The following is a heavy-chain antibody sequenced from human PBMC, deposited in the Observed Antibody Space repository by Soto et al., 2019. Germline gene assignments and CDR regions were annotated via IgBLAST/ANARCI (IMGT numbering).Heavy chain of an antibody. CDR2: IYSSGST. J-gene: IGHJ5*02. D-gene: IGHD6-6*01. V-gene: IGHV4-39*01. CDR1: GGSISSGNYY. CDR3: ARHGGPGIEARPNP. Sequence: QLQLQESGPGLVKPSETLSLTCTVSGGSISSGNYYWGWIRQPPGKGLEWIGSIYSSGSTYYNPSLKSRVTISVDPSKNQFSLKLSSVTAADTAVEYCARHGGPGIEARPNPWGQGTLVTVSS.